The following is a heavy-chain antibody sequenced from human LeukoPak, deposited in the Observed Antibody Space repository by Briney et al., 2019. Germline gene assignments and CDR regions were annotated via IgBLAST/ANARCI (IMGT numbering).Heavy chain of an antibody. D-gene: IGHD5-18*01. CDR3: AKDKSPHTAMVTPHDY. V-gene: IGHV3-23*01. Sequence: PGGSLRLSCAASGFTFCSYAMSWVRQAPGEGLEWGSAIFGSGGSTYYADSVKGRFTISRDNSKNTLYLQMNSLRAEDTAVYYCAKDKSPHTAMVTPHDYWGQGTLVTVSS. CDR2: IFGSGGST. J-gene: IGHJ4*02. CDR1: GFTFCSYA.